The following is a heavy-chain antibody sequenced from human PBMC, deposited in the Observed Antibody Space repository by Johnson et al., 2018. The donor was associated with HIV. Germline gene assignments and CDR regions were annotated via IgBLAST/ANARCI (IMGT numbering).Heavy chain of an antibody. D-gene: IGHD1-26*01. CDR2: ISFDGNLK. V-gene: IGHV3-11*06. J-gene: IGHJ3*02. Sequence: QVQLVESGGGLVKPGGSLRLSCAASGFTFSDYYMSWIRQAPGKGLEWVAVISFDGNLKKYADSVKGRFTIFRDNAKNSLYLQMNSLRAEDTAVYYCARDSRLGELPGSAFDIWGQGTMVTVSS. CDR3: ARDSRLGELPGSAFDI. CDR1: GFTFSDYY.